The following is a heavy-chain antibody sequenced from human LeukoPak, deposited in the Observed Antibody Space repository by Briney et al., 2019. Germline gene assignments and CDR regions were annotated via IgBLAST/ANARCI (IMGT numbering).Heavy chain of an antibody. CDR1: GYSNSTAYY. V-gene: IGHV4-38-2*01. CDR3: ARQGDDYGAMDY. D-gene: IGHD4/OR15-4a*01. Sequence: SETLSLTCAVSGYSNSTAYYWGWIRQPPGKGLEWIGTIYHTGTTSYNSSLESRVTMSVDTSKNQFSLKLSSVTAADAAIYYCARQGDDYGAMDYWGQGTLVSVSS. J-gene: IGHJ4*02. CDR2: IYHTGTT.